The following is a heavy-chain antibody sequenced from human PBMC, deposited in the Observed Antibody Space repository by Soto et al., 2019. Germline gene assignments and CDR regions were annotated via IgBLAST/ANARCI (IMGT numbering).Heavy chain of an antibody. V-gene: IGHV3-30*18. Sequence: QVQLVESGGGVVQPGRSLRLSCAVSGFTFSNSGMHWVRQAPGKGLEWVAVISYDGSKKYYADSVKGRFTISRDNSKNTLYLQMNSLRVEDTAVYYCAKGGYYYGMDVWGQGTTVTVSS. CDR2: ISYDGSKK. CDR1: GFTFSNSG. CDR3: AKGGYYYGMDV. J-gene: IGHJ6*02.